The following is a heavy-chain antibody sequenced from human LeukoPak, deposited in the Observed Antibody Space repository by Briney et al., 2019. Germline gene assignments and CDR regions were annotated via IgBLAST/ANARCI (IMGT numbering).Heavy chain of an antibody. CDR2: IKQDGSEK. D-gene: IGHD1-26*01. J-gene: IGHJ4*02. CDR1: GFTFSSYW. Sequence: GGSLRLSCAASGFTFSSYWMSWVRQAPGKGLEWVANIKQDGSEKDYVDSVKGRFTISRDTAKNSLYLQMNSLRAADTAVYYCARTWELLFDYWGQGTLVTVSS. CDR3: ARTWELLFDY. V-gene: IGHV3-7*03.